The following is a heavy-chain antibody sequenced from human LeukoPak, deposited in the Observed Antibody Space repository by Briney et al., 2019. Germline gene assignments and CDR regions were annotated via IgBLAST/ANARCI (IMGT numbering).Heavy chain of an antibody. CDR3: AKGLTMIVGKYYFDY. D-gene: IGHD3-22*01. Sequence: PGRSLRLSCAASGFTFDDHAMHWVRQPPGKGLEWVSHISGSGRSTYYAESVKGRFTISRDDSKNTLFLQMNSLRAEDTAVYYCAKGLTMIVGKYYFDYWGQGTLVTVSS. CDR2: ISGSGRST. V-gene: IGHV3-23*01. J-gene: IGHJ4*02. CDR1: GFTFDDHA.